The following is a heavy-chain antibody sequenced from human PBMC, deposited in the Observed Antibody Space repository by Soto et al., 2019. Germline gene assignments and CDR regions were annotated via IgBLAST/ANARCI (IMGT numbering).Heavy chain of an antibody. D-gene: IGHD1-7*01. CDR1: GYSFSNHW. V-gene: IGHV5-51*01. J-gene: IGHJ6*02. Sequence: PGESLKISCEGVGYSFSNHWIAWVRQMPEKGLEWMGTIYPGDSDMRYSPSFRGQVTISVDKSINTAYLQWGSLKASDTAMYYCARLGPYNWNYPYYYGMDVWGQGTTVTVSS. CDR2: IYPGDSDM. CDR3: ARLGPYNWNYPYYYGMDV.